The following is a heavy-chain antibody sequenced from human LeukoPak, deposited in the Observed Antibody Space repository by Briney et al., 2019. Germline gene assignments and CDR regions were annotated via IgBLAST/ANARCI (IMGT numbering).Heavy chain of an antibody. CDR2: IYYSGST. CDR1: GGSISSYY. J-gene: IGHJ3*02. D-gene: IGHD5-24*01. Sequence: SETLSLTCTVSGGSISSYYWSWFGQHPGKGLEWIGYIYYSGSTSYNPSLKSRVSISVDTSKNQFSLKLTSVTAADTAMYYCARPSRDGYVDAFDIWGQGTMVTVSS. CDR3: ARPSRDGYVDAFDI. V-gene: IGHV4-59*08.